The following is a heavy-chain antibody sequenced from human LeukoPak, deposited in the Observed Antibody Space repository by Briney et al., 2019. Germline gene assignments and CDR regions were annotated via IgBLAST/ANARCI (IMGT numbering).Heavy chain of an antibody. CDR2: IWYDGSNK. V-gene: IGHV3-33*01. CDR1: GFTFSSYG. J-gene: IGHJ4*02. D-gene: IGHD3-22*01. CDR3: ARDKDSSGYIPDY. Sequence: GGSLRLSCAASGFTFSSYGMHWVRQAPGKGLEWVAVIWYDGSNKYYADSVKGRFTISRDNSKNTLYLQMNSLRAEDTAVYYCARDKDSSGYIPDYWGQGTLVTVSS.